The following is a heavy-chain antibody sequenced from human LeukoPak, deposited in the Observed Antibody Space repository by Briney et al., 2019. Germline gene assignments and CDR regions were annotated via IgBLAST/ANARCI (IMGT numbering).Heavy chain of an antibody. V-gene: IGHV3-7*01. D-gene: IGHD6-13*01. CDR2: IKQDGSGK. CDR3: ARDFGSSSSFDY. Sequence: GXXLRLSCAASGFSFSSYWMSWVRQAPGKGLEWVANIKQDGSGKYYVDSVKGGFTISRDSAKNSLYLQMNSLRAEDTAVYYCARDFGSSSSFDYWGQGTLVTVSS. J-gene: IGHJ4*02. CDR1: GFSFSSYW.